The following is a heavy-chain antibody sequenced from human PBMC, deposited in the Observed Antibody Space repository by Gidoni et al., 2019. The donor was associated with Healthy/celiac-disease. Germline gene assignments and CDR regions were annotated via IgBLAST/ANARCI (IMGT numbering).Heavy chain of an antibody. CDR3: ARLMDRHLGELSCPANY. J-gene: IGHJ4*02. D-gene: IGHD3-16*02. CDR1: GYSFTSYW. CDR2: IYPGDSDT. V-gene: IGHV5-51*01. Sequence: EVQLVQSGAEVKKPGESLKISCKGSGYSFTSYWIGWVRQMPGKGLELMGIIYPGDSDTRYRPSFQGQVTISADKSISTAYLQWSSLKASDTAMYYCARLMDRHLGELSCPANYWGQGTLVTVSS.